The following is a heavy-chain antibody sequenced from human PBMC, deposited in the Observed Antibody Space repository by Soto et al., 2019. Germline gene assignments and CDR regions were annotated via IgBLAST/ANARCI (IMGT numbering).Heavy chain of an antibody. V-gene: IGHV1-58*01. J-gene: IGHJ6*04. CDR3: AAAEDIVVVPAAKNYSYYGMDV. CDR1: GFTFTSSA. D-gene: IGHD2-2*01. Sequence: SVKVSCKASGFTFTSSAVQWVRQARGQRLEWIGWIVVGSGNTNYAQKFQERVTITRDMSTSTAYMELSSLRSEDTAVYYCAAAEDIVVVPAAKNYSYYGMDVWGEGTTVTVYS. CDR2: IVVGSGNT.